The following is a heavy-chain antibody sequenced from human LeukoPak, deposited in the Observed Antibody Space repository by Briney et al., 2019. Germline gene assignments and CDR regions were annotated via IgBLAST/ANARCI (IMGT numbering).Heavy chain of an antibody. J-gene: IGHJ5*01. CDR1: GFTFSSYG. D-gene: IGHD3-10*01. V-gene: IGHV3-23*01. Sequence: PGGSLRLSCAASGFTFSSYGMSWVRQAPGKGLEWVSAISGSGGSTYYADSVKGRFTISRDNSKNTLYLQMNSLRAEDTAVYYCAKENVLLWFGEVGPNNWFDSWGQGTLVTVSS. CDR2: ISGSGGST. CDR3: AKENVLLWFGEVGPNNWFDS.